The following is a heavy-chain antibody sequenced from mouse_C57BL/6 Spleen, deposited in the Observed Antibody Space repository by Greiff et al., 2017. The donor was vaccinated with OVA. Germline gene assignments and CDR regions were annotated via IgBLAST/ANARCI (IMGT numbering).Heavy chain of an antibody. J-gene: IGHJ3*01. CDR3: AKGAIRRAY. CDR1: GYTFTSYW. Sequence: VQLQQPGAELVKPGASVKMSCKASGYTFTSYWITWVKQRPGQGLEWIGDIEAGSGSTKEHEKFKSKATLPVDTSSSTAYMQLSSLTSEDSAGYYCAKGAIRRAYWGQGTLVTVSA. CDR2: IEAGSGST. V-gene: IGHV1-55*01.